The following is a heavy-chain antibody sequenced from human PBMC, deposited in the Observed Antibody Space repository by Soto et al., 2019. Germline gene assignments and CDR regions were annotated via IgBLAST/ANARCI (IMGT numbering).Heavy chain of an antibody. CDR1: GFTFGDYW. CDR2: MTGDGRTT. Sequence: GGSLRLSCAASGFTFGDYWMHWVRQPPGKGPEWVSRMTGDGRTTQYADSVKGRFTASRDNAKSTLYLQMNSLRAEDTAVYYCATADVDYWRPGTLVTVSS. V-gene: IGHV3-74*03. J-gene: IGHJ4*02. CDR3: ATADVDY.